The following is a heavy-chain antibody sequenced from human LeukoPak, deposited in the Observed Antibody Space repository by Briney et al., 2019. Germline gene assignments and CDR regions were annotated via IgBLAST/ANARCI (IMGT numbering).Heavy chain of an antibody. V-gene: IGHV4-4*02. CDR1: GGSISSSNW. CDR3: ARNLMGLVGPLEY. CDR2: IYHTGST. J-gene: IGHJ4*02. Sequence: SETLSLTCAVSGGSISSSNWWSWARQPPGKGLEWIGEIYHTGSTNYNPSLKSRVTISVDKSKNQFSLKLSSVTAADTAVYYCARNLMGLVGPLEYWGQGTLVTVSS. D-gene: IGHD3/OR15-3a*01.